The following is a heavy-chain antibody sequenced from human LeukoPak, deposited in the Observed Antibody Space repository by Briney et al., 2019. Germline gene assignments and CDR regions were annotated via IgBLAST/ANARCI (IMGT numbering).Heavy chain of an antibody. D-gene: IGHD5-24*01. CDR1: GYSFSSYW. V-gene: IGHV5-51*01. CDR3: ARLSDGYNDF. Sequence: GESLKISCKGYGYSFSSYWIAWVRQAPGKGLEWMGVIYPRDSRTTYSPSFQGRVTISADKSISTACLQWSSLKASDTAMYYCARLSDGYNDFWGQGTLVTVSS. J-gene: IGHJ4*02. CDR2: IYPRDSRT.